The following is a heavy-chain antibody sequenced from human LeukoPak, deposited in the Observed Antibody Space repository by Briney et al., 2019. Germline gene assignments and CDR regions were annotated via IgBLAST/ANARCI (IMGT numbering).Heavy chain of an antibody. D-gene: IGHD5-12*01. CDR2: SNPNSGGT. V-gene: IGHV1-2*02. Sequence: ASVKVSCKASRYTFTGYYMDWVRQAPGLGLEWMGWSNPNSGGTNYAQKFQGRVTMTRDTSISTAYMELSRLRSDDTAVYYCARDLRYSGYDIYYYWGQGTLVTVSS. CDR1: RYTFTGYY. CDR3: ARDLRYSGYDIYYY. J-gene: IGHJ4*02.